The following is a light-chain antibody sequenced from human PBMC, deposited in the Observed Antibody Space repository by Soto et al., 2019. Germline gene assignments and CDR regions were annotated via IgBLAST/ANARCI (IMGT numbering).Light chain of an antibody. CDR1: QSISSTY. J-gene: IGKJ5*01. V-gene: IGKV3D-20*02. Sequence: VLTQSPATLSLSPGDRAALSCSAVQSISSTYLAWYQQKPCQAPRLLIYGASSRAAGIPDRFSGSGSGTDFTLTISSLEPEDFAVYYCQQRSNWLPSTFGQGTRPEIK. CDR3: QQRSNWLPST. CDR2: GAS.